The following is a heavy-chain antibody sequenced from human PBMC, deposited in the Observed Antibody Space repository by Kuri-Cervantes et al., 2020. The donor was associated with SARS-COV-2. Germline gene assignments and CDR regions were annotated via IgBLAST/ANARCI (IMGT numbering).Heavy chain of an antibody. CDR1: GYSFTSYW. Sequence: GGSLRLSCKGSGYSFTSYWIGWVRQMPGKGLEWMGIIYPGDSDTRYSPSFQGQVTISADKSISTAYLQWSSLKASDTAMYYCASGSGWYPEYFQYWGQGNLVTVSS. CDR3: ASGSGWYPEYFQY. J-gene: IGHJ1*01. V-gene: IGHV5-51*01. D-gene: IGHD6-19*01. CDR2: IYPGDSDT.